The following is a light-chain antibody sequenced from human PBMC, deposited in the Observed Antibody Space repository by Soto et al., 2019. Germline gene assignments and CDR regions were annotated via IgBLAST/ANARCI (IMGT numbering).Light chain of an antibody. CDR3: HQYGGSPRT. CDR2: GAS. Sequence: EIVLTQSPGTLSLSPGERATLSCRASQSLNSNSLAWYQQKPGQAPRLLIYGASTRATGTPDRFSVSGSGTDFTLSLSRLEPEDFAVYYCHQYGGSPRTFGQGTKVEVK. J-gene: IGKJ1*01. CDR1: QSLNSNS. V-gene: IGKV3-20*01.